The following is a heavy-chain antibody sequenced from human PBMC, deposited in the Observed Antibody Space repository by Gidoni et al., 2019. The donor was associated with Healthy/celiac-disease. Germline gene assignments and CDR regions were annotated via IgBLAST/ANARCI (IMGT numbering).Heavy chain of an antibody. D-gene: IGHD6-19*01. V-gene: IGHV3-30*04. Sequence: GGVVQPGRSLRLSCAASGFTFSSYAMHWVRQAPGKGLEWVAVISYDGSNKYYADSVKGRFTISRDNSKNPLYLQMNSLRAEDTAVYYCARAGYRGMGLVHGYWGQGTLVTVSS. CDR3: ARAGYRGMGLVHGY. J-gene: IGHJ4*02. CDR1: GFTFSSYA. CDR2: ISYDGSNK.